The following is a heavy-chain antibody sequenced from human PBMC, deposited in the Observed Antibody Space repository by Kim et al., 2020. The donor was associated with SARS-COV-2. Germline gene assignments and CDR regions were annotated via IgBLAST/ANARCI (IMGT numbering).Heavy chain of an antibody. Sequence: SVKVSCKASGGTFSSYAISWVRQAPGQGLEWMGGIIPIFGTANYAQKFQGRVTITADESTSTAYMELSSLRSEDTAVYYCARGVLRYFDWSTRGYYFDYWGQGTLVTVSS. V-gene: IGHV1-69*13. CDR3: ARGVLRYFDWSTRGYYFDY. D-gene: IGHD3-9*01. CDR2: IIPIFGTA. CDR1: GGTFSSYA. J-gene: IGHJ4*02.